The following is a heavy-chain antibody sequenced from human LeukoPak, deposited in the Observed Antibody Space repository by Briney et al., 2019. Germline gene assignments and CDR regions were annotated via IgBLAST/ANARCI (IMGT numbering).Heavy chain of an antibody. D-gene: IGHD6-19*01. Sequence: GGSLRLFCAASGFTFSGYGMHWVRQAPGRGLEWVAVTWYDGSNKYYADSVKGRFTISRDNSKNTLYLQMNSLRAENTAVYYCAKGIVGSGWETDYWGQGTLVTVSS. CDR3: AKGIVGSGWETDY. CDR2: TWYDGSNK. J-gene: IGHJ4*02. CDR1: GFTFSGYG. V-gene: IGHV3-33*06.